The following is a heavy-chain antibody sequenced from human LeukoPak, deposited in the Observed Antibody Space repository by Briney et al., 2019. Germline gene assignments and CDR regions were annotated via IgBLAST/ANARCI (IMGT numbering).Heavy chain of an antibody. CDR1: GFTFSSYG. V-gene: IGHV3-30*03. J-gene: IGHJ4*01. CDR2: ISYDGSNK. D-gene: IGHD2-15*01. Sequence: GRSLRLSCAASGFTFSSYGMHWVRQAPGKGLEWVAVISYDGSNKYYADSVKGRFTISRDNSKNTLYLQMNSLRAEDTAVYYCVLGGYFDYWGHGTLVTVSS. CDR3: VLGGYFDY.